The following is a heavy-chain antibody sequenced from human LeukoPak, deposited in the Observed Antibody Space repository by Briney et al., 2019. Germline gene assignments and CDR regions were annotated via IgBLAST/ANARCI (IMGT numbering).Heavy chain of an antibody. CDR3: ARVSIAVAGTWFDP. D-gene: IGHD6-19*01. V-gene: IGHV1-2*02. CDR2: INPNSGGT. Sequence: GASVKVSCKASGYTFTGYYMHWVRQAPGQGLEWMGWINPNSGGTNYAQKFQGRVTMTRDTSISTAYMELRSLRSDDTAVYYCARVSIAVAGTWFDPWGQGTLVTVSS. J-gene: IGHJ5*02. CDR1: GYTFTGYY.